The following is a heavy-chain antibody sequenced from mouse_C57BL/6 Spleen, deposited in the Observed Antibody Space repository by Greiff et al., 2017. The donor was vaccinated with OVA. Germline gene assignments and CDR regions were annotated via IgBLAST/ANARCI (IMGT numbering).Heavy chain of an antibody. D-gene: IGHD4-1*01. CDR3: VRRGLGPWYFDV. V-gene: IGHV10-1*01. CDR2: IRSKSNNYAT. J-gene: IGHJ1*03. Sequence: EVKLVESGGGLVQPKGSLKLSCAASGFSFNTYAMNWVRQAPGKGLEWVARIRSKSNNYATYYADSVKDRFTISRDDSESMLYLQMNNLKTEDTAMYYCVRRGLGPWYFDVWGTGTTVTVSS. CDR1: GFSFNTYA.